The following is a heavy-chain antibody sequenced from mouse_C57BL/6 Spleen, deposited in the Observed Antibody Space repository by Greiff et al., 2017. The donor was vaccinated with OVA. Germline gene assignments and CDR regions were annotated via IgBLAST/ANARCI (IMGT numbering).Heavy chain of an antibody. V-gene: IGHV1-61*01. J-gene: IGHJ2*01. CDR3: ARPGNYYGSSYFDY. CDR2: IYPSDSET. D-gene: IGHD1-1*01. Sequence: QVQLQQPGAELVRPGSSVKLSCKASGYTFTSYWMDWVKQRPGQGLEWIGNIYPSDSETHYNQKFKDKATLTVDKSSSTAYMQLSSLTSEDSAVYYCARPGNYYGSSYFDYWGQGTTLTVSS. CDR1: GYTFTSYW.